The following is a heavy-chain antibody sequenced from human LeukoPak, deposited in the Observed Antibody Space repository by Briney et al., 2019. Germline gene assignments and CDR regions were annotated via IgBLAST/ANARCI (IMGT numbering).Heavy chain of an antibody. J-gene: IGHJ3*02. CDR3: ARMAGEWALAFDI. Sequence: ASVKVSCKASGGTFSSYAISWVRQAPGQGLEWMGGIIPIFGTANYAQKFQGRVTITADESTSTAYMELSSLRSEDTAVYYCARMAGEWALAFDIWGQGTMVTVSS. V-gene: IGHV1-69*01. CDR1: GGTFSSYA. CDR2: IIPIFGTA. D-gene: IGHD3-10*01.